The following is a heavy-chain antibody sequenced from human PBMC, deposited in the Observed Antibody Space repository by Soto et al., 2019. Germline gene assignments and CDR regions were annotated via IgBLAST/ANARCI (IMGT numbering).Heavy chain of an antibody. J-gene: IGHJ4*01. V-gene: IGHV3-11*01. CDR3: ARRTLRYYSDTSGYHFDH. D-gene: IGHD3-22*01. CDR1: GFTFSDYY. Sequence: QVQLVESGGGLVKPGGSLRLSCAASGFTFSDYYMSWIRQAPGKGLEWVSYIDSRGDTIHYADSVKGRFTITRDNAKNSLYMQINSLSAEDTAVYYCARRTLRYYSDTSGYHFDHWGHGTLVTVSS. CDR2: IDSRGDTI.